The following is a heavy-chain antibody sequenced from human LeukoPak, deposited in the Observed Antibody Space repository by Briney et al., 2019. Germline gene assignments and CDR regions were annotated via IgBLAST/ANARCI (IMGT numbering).Heavy chain of an antibody. J-gene: IGHJ4*02. Sequence: GGSLRLSCAASGFTFNNARMNWVRQGPGKGLEWISNIRTTAEGAKYAYYADSVKGRVTISRDDGKNTLYLHMNSLRDDDTAVYYCATDQRYAFDYWGQGILVTVSS. CDR2: IRTTAEGAKYA. V-gene: IGHV3-48*02. CDR1: GFTFNNAR. D-gene: IGHD3-9*01. CDR3: ATDQRYAFDY.